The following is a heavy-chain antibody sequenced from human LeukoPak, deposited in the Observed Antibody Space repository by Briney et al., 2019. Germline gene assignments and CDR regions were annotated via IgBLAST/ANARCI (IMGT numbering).Heavy chain of an antibody. CDR1: GGSISSSSYY. D-gene: IGHD2-15*01. CDR3: ASQIRRTVVVVAATPYFDY. Sequence: SETLSLTCTVSGGSISSSSYYWGWIRQPPGKGLEWIGSIYYSGSTYYNPSLKSRVTISVDTSKNQFSLKLSSVTAADTAVYYCASQIRRTVVVVAATPYFDYWGQGTLVTVSS. J-gene: IGHJ4*02. CDR2: IYYSGST. V-gene: IGHV4-39*01.